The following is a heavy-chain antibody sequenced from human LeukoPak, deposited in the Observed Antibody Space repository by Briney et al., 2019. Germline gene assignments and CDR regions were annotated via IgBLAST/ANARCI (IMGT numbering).Heavy chain of an antibody. V-gene: IGHV1-46*01. CDR2: INPSGGST. CDR3: ARDWRHDAFDI. Sequence: ASVKVSCKASGYTFTSYYIHWVRQAPGQGLEWMGIINPSGGSTSYAQKFQGRVTMTRDMSTSTVYMELSSLRSEDTAVYYCARDWRHDAFDIWGQGTMVTVSS. J-gene: IGHJ3*02. D-gene: IGHD6-25*01. CDR1: GYTFTSYY.